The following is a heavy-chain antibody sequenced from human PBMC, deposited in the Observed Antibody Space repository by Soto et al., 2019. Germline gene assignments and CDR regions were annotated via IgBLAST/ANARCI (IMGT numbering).Heavy chain of an antibody. CDR3: ARDRGDYEGLVPYSFDH. CDR1: GDSVSSGSSH. CDR2: IYSSGST. V-gene: IGHV4-61*01. D-gene: IGHD4-17*01. J-gene: IGHJ4*02. Sequence: SETLSLTCTVSGDSVSSGSSHWNWIRQPPGKGLEWIGYIYSSGSTSYNPSLKSRVTISVDTSKNQFSLKLRSVTAADTAVYYCARDRGDYEGLVPYSFDHWGQGTLVTVSS.